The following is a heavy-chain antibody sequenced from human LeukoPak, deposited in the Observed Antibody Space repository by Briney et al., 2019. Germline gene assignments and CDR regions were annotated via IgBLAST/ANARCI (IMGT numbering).Heavy chain of an antibody. CDR3: ARGDGGVDYYYGMDV. V-gene: IGHV1-46*01. D-gene: IGHD4-17*01. J-gene: IGHJ6*02. CDR2: INPSGGST. Sequence: ASVKVCCKASGYTFTSYYMHWVRQAPGQGLEWMGIINPSGGSTSYAQKFQGRVTMTRDTSTSTVYMELSSLRSEDTAVYYCARGDGGVDYYYGMDVWGQGTTVTVSS. CDR1: GYTFTSYY.